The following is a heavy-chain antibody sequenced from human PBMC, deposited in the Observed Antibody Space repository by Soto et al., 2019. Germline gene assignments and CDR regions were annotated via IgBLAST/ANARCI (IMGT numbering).Heavy chain of an antibody. D-gene: IGHD1-26*01. CDR3: ARDRARGKFYFDY. J-gene: IGHJ4*02. V-gene: IGHV3-23*01. CDR1: GFTFSTYG. CDR2: ISGSGGTT. Sequence: GGSLRLSCAASGFTFSTYGMTWVRQAPGKGLEWVSAISGSGGTTYYADSVKGRFTISRDNSNNTLYLQMNSLRAEDTAVYYCARDRARGKFYFDYWGQGALVTVSS.